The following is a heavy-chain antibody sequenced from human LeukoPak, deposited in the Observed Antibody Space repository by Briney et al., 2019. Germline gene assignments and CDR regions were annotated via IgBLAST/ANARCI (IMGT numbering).Heavy chain of an antibody. CDR1: GFTFDDYT. Sequence: PGGSLRLSCAASGFTFDDYTMHWVRQAPGKGLEWVSLISWDGGSTYYADSVKGRFTISRDNSKNSLYLQMNSLRTEDTALYYCAKALHYYDSSGRVDYWGQGTLVTVSS. D-gene: IGHD3-22*01. CDR2: ISWDGGST. J-gene: IGHJ4*02. V-gene: IGHV3-43*01. CDR3: AKALHYYDSSGRVDY.